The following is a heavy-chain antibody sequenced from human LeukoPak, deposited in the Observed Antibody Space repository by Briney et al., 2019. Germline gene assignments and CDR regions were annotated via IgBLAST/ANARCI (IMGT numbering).Heavy chain of an antibody. V-gene: IGHV3-21*01. CDR2: ISSSSSYI. Sequence: GGSLRLSCAASGFTFSSYSMNWVRQAPGKGLEWVSSISSSSSYIYYADSVKGRFTISRDNAKNSLYLQMNSLRAEDTAVYYCVTSSWYGGHFDYWGQGTLVTVSS. CDR1: GFTFSSYS. J-gene: IGHJ4*02. CDR3: VTSSWYGGHFDY. D-gene: IGHD6-13*01.